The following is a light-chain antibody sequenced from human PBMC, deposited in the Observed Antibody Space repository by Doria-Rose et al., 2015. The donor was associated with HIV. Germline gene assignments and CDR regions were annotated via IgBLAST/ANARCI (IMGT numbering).Light chain of an antibody. Sequence: TQSPGTLSLSPGERATLSCRASQSFSSTYLAWYQQKPGQAPSLLIYVGSTRATGIPDRFSASGSGTDFTLTINSLEPEDFALYYCHQYGTSWTFGQGTKVGI. CDR1: QSFSSTY. CDR3: HQYGTSWT. CDR2: VGS. V-gene: IGKV3-20*01. J-gene: IGKJ1*01.